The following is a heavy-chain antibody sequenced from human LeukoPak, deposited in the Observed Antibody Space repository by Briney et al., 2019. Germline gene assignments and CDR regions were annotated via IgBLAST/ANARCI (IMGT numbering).Heavy chain of an antibody. CDR3: ARGPTPNYGDYPLDAFDI. CDR1: GGSISSYY. Sequence: PSETLSLTCTVSGGSISSYYWSWIRQPAGKGLEWIGRIYTSGSTNYNPSLKSRVTMSVDTSKNQFSLKLSSVTAADTAVYYCARGPTPNYGDYPLDAFDIWGQGTMVTVSS. V-gene: IGHV4-4*07. J-gene: IGHJ3*02. CDR2: IYTSGST. D-gene: IGHD4-17*01.